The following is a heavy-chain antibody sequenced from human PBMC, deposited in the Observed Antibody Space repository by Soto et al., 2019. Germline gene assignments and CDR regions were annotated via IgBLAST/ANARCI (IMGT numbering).Heavy chain of an antibody. CDR1: GGSISRGGYY. CDR2: IYYSGST. J-gene: IGHJ4*02. CDR3: ARAKKGGPLGPYFDY. V-gene: IGHV4-31*03. Sequence: PSETLSLTCTVSGGSISRGGYYWSWIRQHPGKGLEWIGYIYYSGSTYYNQTLKSRVTISVDTSKNQFYLKLSSVTAADTAVYYCARAKKGGPLGPYFDYWGQGTLVTVSS.